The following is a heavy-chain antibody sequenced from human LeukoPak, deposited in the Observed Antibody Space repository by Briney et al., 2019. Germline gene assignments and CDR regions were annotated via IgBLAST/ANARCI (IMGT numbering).Heavy chain of an antibody. Sequence: GGSLTLSCAASGFTFSSYSMNWVRQAPGKGLEWVSSISSSSSYIYYADSVKGRFTISRDNAKNSLYLQMNSLRAEDTAVYYCARAGGITMVRGEYYFDYWGQGTLVTVSS. CDR1: GFTFSSYS. V-gene: IGHV3-21*03. D-gene: IGHD3-10*01. J-gene: IGHJ4*02. CDR3: ARAGGITMVRGEYYFDY. CDR2: ISSSSSYI.